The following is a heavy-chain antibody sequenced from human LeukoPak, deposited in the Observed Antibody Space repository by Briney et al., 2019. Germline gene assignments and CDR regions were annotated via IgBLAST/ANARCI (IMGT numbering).Heavy chain of an antibody. CDR1: GYTFTGYY. J-gene: IGHJ4*02. D-gene: IGHD6-13*01. V-gene: IGHV1-2*04. CDR2: INPNSGGT. CDR3: ARGIDSSWYKGGYFDY. Sequence: ASVKVSCKASGYTFTGYYMHWVRQAPGQGLEWMGCINPNSGGTNYAQKFQGWVTMTRDTSISTAYMELSRLRSDDTAVYYCARGIDSSWYKGGYFDYWGQGTLVTVSS.